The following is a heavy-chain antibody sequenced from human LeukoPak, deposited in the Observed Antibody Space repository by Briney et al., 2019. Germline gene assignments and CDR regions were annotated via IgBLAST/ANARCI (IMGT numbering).Heavy chain of an antibody. V-gene: IGHV4-4*07. CDR2: ISTSGST. Sequence: SETLSLTCTVSGGSISGYYWSWIRQPAGKGLEWIGRISTSGSTNYSPPLKSRVTMSVDTSQNQFSLKLSFVTAADTAMYYCARGGGDWAPDYWGQGTLVTVSS. CDR1: GGSISGYY. J-gene: IGHJ4*02. D-gene: IGHD2-21*02. CDR3: ARGGGDWAPDY.